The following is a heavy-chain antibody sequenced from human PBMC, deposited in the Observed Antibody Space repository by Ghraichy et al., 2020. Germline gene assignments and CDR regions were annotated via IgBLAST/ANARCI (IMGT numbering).Heavy chain of an antibody. CDR3: VREYSSSNPFDC. J-gene: IGHJ4*02. CDR1: GFSFSSYS. D-gene: IGHD6-13*01. Sequence: GESLNISCAASGFSFSSYSMHWVRQAPGKGLQWVSFIKSDSSIIFYADSVKGRFTVSRDSAKNSLYLRMDSLRDEDTAVYYCVREYSSSNPFDCWGQGTLVTVSS. V-gene: IGHV3-48*02. CDR2: IKSDSSII.